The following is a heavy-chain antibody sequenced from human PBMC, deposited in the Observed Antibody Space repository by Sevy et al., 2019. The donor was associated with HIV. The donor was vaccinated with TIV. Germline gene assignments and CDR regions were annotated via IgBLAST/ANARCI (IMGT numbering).Heavy chain of an antibody. Sequence: GGSLRLSCAASGFTFSSYAMHWVRQAPGKGLEWVAVISYDGSNEYYADSVKGRFTISRDNSKNTLYLQMNSLRAEDTAVYYCARDQYYDSSGSPYFDYWGQGTLVTVSS. CDR1: GFTFSSYA. V-gene: IGHV3-30-3*01. CDR3: ARDQYYDSSGSPYFDY. CDR2: ISYDGSNE. J-gene: IGHJ4*02. D-gene: IGHD3-22*01.